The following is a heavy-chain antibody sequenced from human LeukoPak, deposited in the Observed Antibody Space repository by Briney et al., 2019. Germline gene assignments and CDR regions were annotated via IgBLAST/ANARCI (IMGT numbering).Heavy chain of an antibody. CDR1: GSSISSYY. J-gene: IGHJ4*02. V-gene: IGHV4-4*07. CDR2: IYTSGST. CDR3: ARDSPSSGWLVV. D-gene: IGHD6-19*01. Sequence: SETLSLTCTVSGSSISSYYWSWIRQPAGKGLEWIGRIYTSGSTNYNPSLKSRVTMSVDTSKNQFSLKLSSVTAADTAVYYCARDSPSSGWLVVWGQGTLVTVSS.